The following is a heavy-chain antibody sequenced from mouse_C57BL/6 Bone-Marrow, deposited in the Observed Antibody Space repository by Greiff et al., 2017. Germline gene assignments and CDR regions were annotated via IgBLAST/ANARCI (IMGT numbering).Heavy chain of an antibody. CDR3: VREPIYYDYDWDWYFDV. CDR2: IRSKSSNYAT. CDR1: GFTFNTYA. J-gene: IGHJ1*03. Sequence: GGRLVQPKGSLKLSCAASGFTFNTYAMHWVRQAPGKGLEWVARIRSKSSNYATYYADSVKDRFTISRDDSQSMLYLQMNNLKTEDTAMYYCVREPIYYDYDWDWYFDVWGTGTTVTVSS. V-gene: IGHV10-3*01. D-gene: IGHD2-4*01.